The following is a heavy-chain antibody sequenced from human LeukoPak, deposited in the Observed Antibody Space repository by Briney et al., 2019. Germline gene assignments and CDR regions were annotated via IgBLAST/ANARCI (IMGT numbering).Heavy chain of an antibody. Sequence: SETLPLTCTVSGGSISSGGYYWSWIRQHPGKGLEWIGYIYYSGSTNYNPSLKSRITISVDTSKNQFSLKLSSVTVADTAVYYCARFAYCGGHCWYYFDYWGQGSLVTVSS. D-gene: IGHD2-21*02. CDR3: ARFAYCGGHCWYYFDY. CDR1: GGSISSGGYY. V-gene: IGHV4-61*08. CDR2: IYYSGST. J-gene: IGHJ4*02.